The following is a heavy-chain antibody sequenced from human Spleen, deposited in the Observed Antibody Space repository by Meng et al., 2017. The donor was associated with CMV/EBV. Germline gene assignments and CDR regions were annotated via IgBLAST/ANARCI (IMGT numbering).Heavy chain of an antibody. CDR3: AGNNYDFWSGERGDY. CDR2: IYYSGST. Sequence: SETLSLSCTVSGGSISSNYWSWIRQPPGKGLEWIGYIYYSGSTNYNPSLKSRVTMSVDTSKKQLSLKLSSVTAADTAVYYCAGNNYDFWSGERGDYWGQGTLVTVSS. J-gene: IGHJ4*02. D-gene: IGHD3-3*01. CDR1: GGSISSNY. V-gene: IGHV4-59*01.